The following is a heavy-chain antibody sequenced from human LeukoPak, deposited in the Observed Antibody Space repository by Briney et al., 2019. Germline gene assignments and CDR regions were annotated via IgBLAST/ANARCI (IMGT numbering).Heavy chain of an antibody. V-gene: IGHV3-33*01. J-gene: IGHJ4*02. CDR1: GFTFSSYG. D-gene: IGHD5-18*01. CDR2: IWYDGSNK. CDR3: ARGGFRGYSYDTTDY. Sequence: QLGGSLRLSCAASGFTFSSYGMHWVRQAPGKGLEWVAVIWYDGSNKYYADSVKGRFTISRDNSKNTLYLQMNSLRAEDTAVYYCARGGFRGYSYDTTDYWGQGTLVTVSS.